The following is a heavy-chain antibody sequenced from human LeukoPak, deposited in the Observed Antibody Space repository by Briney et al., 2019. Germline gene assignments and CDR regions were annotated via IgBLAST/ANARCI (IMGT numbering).Heavy chain of an antibody. CDR2: IYHSGST. CDR1: GYSISSGYY. Sequence: SETLSLTCTVSGYSISSGYYWGWIRQPPGKGLEWIGSIYHSGSTYYNPSLKSRVTISVDTSKNHFSLKLSSVTAADTAVYYCARYGYSYGYGFDYWGQGTLVTVSS. CDR3: ARYGYSYGYGFDY. V-gene: IGHV4-38-2*02. J-gene: IGHJ4*02. D-gene: IGHD5-18*01.